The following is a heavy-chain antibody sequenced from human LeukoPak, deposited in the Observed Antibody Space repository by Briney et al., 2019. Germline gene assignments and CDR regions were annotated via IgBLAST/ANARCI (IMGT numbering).Heavy chain of an antibody. Sequence: GGSLRLSCAASGFTFSSYSMNWVRQAPGKGLEWVSSISSSSYIYYADSVKGRFTISRDNAKNSLYLQMNSLRAEDTAVYYCAREIAVAGTSDWFDRWGQGTLVTVSS. CDR1: GFTFSSYS. V-gene: IGHV3-21*01. CDR2: ISSSSYI. J-gene: IGHJ5*02. D-gene: IGHD6-19*01. CDR3: AREIAVAGTSDWFDR.